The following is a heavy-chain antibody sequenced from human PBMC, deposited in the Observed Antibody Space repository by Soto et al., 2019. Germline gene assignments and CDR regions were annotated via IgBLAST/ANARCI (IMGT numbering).Heavy chain of an antibody. CDR2: IDPSDSYT. CDR1: GYIFTSYW. J-gene: IGHJ3*02. D-gene: IGHD2-2*01. Sequence: PGEALKISCKGSGYIFTSYWISCVRQRPGKGLEWMGRIDPSDSYTNYSPSFQGHVTISADKSISTAYLQWSSLKASDTAMYYCATLLGYCSSTSCYQWAFDIWGQGTMVNVSS. V-gene: IGHV5-10-1*01. CDR3: ATLLGYCSSTSCYQWAFDI.